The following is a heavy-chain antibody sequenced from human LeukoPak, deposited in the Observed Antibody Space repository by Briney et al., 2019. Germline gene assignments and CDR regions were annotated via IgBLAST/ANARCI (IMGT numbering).Heavy chain of an antibody. D-gene: IGHD2-2*01. V-gene: IGHV1-8*01. Sequence: ASVKVSCKASGYTFTSYDINWVRQATGQGLERMGWMNPNSGNTGYAQKFQGRVTMTRNTSISTAYMELSSLRSEDTAVYYCARVRRYCSSTSCYLYYFDYWGQGTLVTVSS. J-gene: IGHJ4*02. CDR1: GYTFTSYD. CDR2: MNPNSGNT. CDR3: ARVRRYCSSTSCYLYYFDY.